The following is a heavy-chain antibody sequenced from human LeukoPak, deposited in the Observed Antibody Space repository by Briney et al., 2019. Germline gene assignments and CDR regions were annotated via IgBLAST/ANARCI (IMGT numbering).Heavy chain of an antibody. CDR2: INPSGGST. V-gene: IGHV1-46*01. Sequence: ASVKVSCKASGYTFTSYYMHWVRQAPGQGLEWMGIINPSGGSTSYAQKFQGRVTVTRDTSTSTVYMELSSLRSEDTAVYYCARDLIAARPPTSTMDYGMDVWGQGTTVTVSS. J-gene: IGHJ6*02. D-gene: IGHD6-6*01. CDR3: ARDLIAARPPTSTMDYGMDV. CDR1: GYTFTSYY.